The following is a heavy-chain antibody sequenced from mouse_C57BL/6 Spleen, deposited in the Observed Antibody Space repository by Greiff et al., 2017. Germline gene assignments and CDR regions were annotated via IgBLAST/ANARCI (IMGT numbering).Heavy chain of an antibody. D-gene: IGHD1-1*01. CDR3: AREGFTTVVDY. CDR1: GYTFTSYW. J-gene: IGHJ2*01. V-gene: IGHV1-64*01. CDR2: IHPNSGST. Sequence: QVQLQQSGAELVKPGASVKLSCKASGYTFTSYWMHWVKQRPGQGLEWIGMIHPNSGSTNYNEKFKSKATLTVDKSSSTAYMQLSSLTSEDSAVYYCAREGFTTVVDYWGQGTTLTVSS.